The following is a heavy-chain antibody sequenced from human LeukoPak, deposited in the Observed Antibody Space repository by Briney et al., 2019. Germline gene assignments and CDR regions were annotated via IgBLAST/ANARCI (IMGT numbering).Heavy chain of an antibody. V-gene: IGHV4-59*01. CDR2: IYYSGST. CDR3: ASLAYCGGDCYYFDY. CDR1: GGSISSYY. J-gene: IGHJ4*02. D-gene: IGHD2-21*02. Sequence: SETLSLTCTVSGGSISSYYWSWIQQPPGKGLEWIGYIYYSGSTNYNPSLKSRVTISVDTSKNQFSLKLSSVTAADTAVYYCASLAYCGGDCYYFDYWGQGTLVTVSS.